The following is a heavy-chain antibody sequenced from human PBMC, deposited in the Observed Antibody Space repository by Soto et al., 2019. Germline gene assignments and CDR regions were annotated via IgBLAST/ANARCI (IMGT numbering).Heavy chain of an antibody. CDR2: ISENGKKI. CDR1: VLSFSGEK. Sequence: CLRRSSGLSVLSFSGEKINCVGQNPGQGLEWIAYISENGKKIYYGDSMKGRFTISRDDAKQSLYLQMNSLRAEDTALYYCVRDHGLWDRNYDAFDIWGQGTMVTVSS. D-gene: IGHD4-4*01. CDR3: VRDHGLWDRNYDAFDI. V-gene: IGHV3-48*01. J-gene: IGHJ3*02.